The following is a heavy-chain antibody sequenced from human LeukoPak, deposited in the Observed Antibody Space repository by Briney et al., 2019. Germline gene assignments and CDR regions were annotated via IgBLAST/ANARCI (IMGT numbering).Heavy chain of an antibody. CDR2: ISAYNGNT. CDR3: ASANYDYVWGSYRLDY. J-gene: IGHJ4*02. CDR1: GYTFTSYG. Sequence: ASVKVSCKASGYTFTSYGISWVRQAPGQGLEWMGWISAYNGNTNYAQKLQGRVTMTTDTSTSTVYMELSSLRSEDTAVYYCASANYDYVWGSYRLDYWGQGTLVTVSS. D-gene: IGHD3-16*02. V-gene: IGHV1-18*01.